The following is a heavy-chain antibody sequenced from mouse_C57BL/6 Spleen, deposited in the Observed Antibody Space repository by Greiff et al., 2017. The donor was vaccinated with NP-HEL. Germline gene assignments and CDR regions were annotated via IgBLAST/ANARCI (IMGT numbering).Heavy chain of an antibody. CDR2: ISDGGSYT. D-gene: IGHD2-5*01. V-gene: IGHV5-4*01. CDR3: ARDRSNAFDY. Sequence: EVKLMESGGGLVKPGGSLKLSCAASGFTFSSYAMSWVRQTPEKRLEWVATISDGGSYTYYPDNVKGRFTISRDNAKNNLYLQMSHLKSEDTAMYYCARDRSNAFDYWGQGTTLTVSS. J-gene: IGHJ2*01. CDR1: GFTFSSYA.